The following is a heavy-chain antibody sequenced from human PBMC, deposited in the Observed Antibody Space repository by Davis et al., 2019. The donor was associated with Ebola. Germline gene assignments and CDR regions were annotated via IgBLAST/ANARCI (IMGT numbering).Heavy chain of an antibody. CDR1: GFTFSTAW. D-gene: IGHD4-17*01. Sequence: GESLKISCAASGFTFSTAWMSWVRQAPGKGLEWVSTISDGGDRTHYADSVKGRFTISRDNSKNMLYLQMNSLRAEDTAVYYCVRDESKGDYGGDYWGQGTLVTISS. J-gene: IGHJ4*02. CDR2: ISDGGDRT. CDR3: VRDESKGDYGGDY. V-gene: IGHV3-23*01.